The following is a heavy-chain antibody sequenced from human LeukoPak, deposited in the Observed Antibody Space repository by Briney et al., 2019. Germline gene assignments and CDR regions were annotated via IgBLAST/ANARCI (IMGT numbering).Heavy chain of an antibody. CDR2: ISTSGRTT. Sequence: GGSLRLSCAASGFSFSSDELNWVRQAPGKGLEWLSYISTSGRTTYYADSVKGRFTISRDNAKNSLYLQMSSLRAEDTADYYCARDRTMVRGLANYFYGMDVWGQGTTVIVSS. D-gene: IGHD3-10*01. CDR1: GFSFSSDE. CDR3: ARDRTMVRGLANYFYGMDV. J-gene: IGHJ6*02. V-gene: IGHV3-48*03.